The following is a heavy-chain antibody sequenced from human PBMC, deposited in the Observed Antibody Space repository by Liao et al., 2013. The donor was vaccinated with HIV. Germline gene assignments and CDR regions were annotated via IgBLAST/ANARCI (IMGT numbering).Heavy chain of an antibody. CDR1: GGSISSGSYY. D-gene: IGHD2-2*02. CDR2: IYTSGST. V-gene: IGHV4-61*02. Sequence: QVQLQESGPGLVKPSQTLSLTCTVSGGSISSGSYYWSWIRQPAGKGLEWIGRIYTSGSTNYNPSLKSRVTISVDTSKNQFSLKLSSVTAADTAVYYCARESEDTDCSSTSCYSNGYYFDYWGQGTLVTVSS. J-gene: IGHJ4*02. CDR3: ARESEDTDCSSTSCYSNGYYFDY.